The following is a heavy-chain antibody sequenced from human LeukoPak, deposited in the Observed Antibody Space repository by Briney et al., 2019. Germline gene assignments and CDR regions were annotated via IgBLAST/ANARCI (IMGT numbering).Heavy chain of an antibody. CDR1: GYTFTSYD. Sequence: GASVKVSCKASGYTFTSYDINWVRQATGQGLEWMGWMNPNSGNTGYAQKFQGRVTITRNTSISTAYMELSSLRSEDTAVYYCARVGYSSSWENDAFDIWGQGTMVAVSS. V-gene: IGHV1-8*03. CDR2: MNPNSGNT. CDR3: ARVGYSSSWENDAFDI. J-gene: IGHJ3*02. D-gene: IGHD6-13*01.